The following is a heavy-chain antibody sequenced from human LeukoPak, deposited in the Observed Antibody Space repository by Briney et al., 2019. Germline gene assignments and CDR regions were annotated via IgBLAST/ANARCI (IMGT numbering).Heavy chain of an antibody. Sequence: GGSLRLSCAASGFTFSSYWMSWVRQAPGKGLEWVANIKQDGSEKYYVDSVKGRFTISRDNAKNSLYLQMNSLRAEDTAVYYCARDEAGLEQYYYYYMDVWGKGTTVTISS. J-gene: IGHJ6*03. V-gene: IGHV3-7*01. D-gene: IGHD6-13*01. CDR3: ARDEAGLEQYYYYYMDV. CDR1: GFTFSSYW. CDR2: IKQDGSEK.